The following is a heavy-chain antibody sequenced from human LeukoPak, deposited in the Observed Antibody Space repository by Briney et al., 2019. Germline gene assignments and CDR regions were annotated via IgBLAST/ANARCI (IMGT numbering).Heavy chain of an antibody. CDR1: GFAFSGYW. J-gene: IGHJ4*02. CDR2: IKEDGSEK. CDR3: ARGGYTRVDF. D-gene: IGHD5-18*01. V-gene: IGHV3-7*01. Sequence: QPGGCLRLSCAASGFAFSGYWRGWVRQARGKGLEWVANIKEDGSEKYYVDSVKGRFTISRDNAKNSLYLQMNSLRAEDTVVYYCARGGYTRVDFSGQGTPVTVSS.